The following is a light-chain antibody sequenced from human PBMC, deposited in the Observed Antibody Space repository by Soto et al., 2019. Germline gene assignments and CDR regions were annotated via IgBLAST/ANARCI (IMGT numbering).Light chain of an antibody. CDR2: AAS. Sequence: ASQDVRDKLAWYQQKPGQAPRLLIFAASSRATGIPARFSGSGSGTDFTLTISRLEPEDFAVYHCQQRNMWPRTFGQGTKVDIK. J-gene: IGKJ1*01. CDR1: QDVRDK. V-gene: IGKV3-11*01. CDR3: QQRNMWPRT.